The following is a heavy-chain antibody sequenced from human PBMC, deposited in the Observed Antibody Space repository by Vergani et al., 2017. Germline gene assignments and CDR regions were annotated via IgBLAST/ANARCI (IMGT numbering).Heavy chain of an antibody. CDR3: AGGLGIANWFDP. CDR2: IYYSGST. V-gene: IGHV4-59*01. D-gene: IGHD7-27*01. J-gene: IGHJ5*02. CDR1: GGSISSYY. Sequence: QVQLQESGPGLVKPSETLSLTCTVSGGSISSYYWSWIRQPPGKGLEWFGYIYYSGSTNYNPSLKSRVTISVDTSKNQFSLKLSSVTAADTAGYYCAGGLGIANWFDPWGQGTLVTVSS.